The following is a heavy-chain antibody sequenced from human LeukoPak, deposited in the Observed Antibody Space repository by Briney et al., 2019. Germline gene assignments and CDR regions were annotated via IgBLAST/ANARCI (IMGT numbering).Heavy chain of an antibody. CDR1: GFTFSSYS. D-gene: IGHD1-26*01. V-gene: IGHV3-48*01. CDR3: ARDTGSKTRYFDY. Sequence: PGGSLRLSCAASGFTFSSYSMNWVRQAPGKGLEWVSYISSSSSTIYYADSVKGRFTISRDNAKNSLYLQMSSLRAEDTAVYYCARDTGSKTRYFDYWGQGTLVTVSS. J-gene: IGHJ4*02. CDR2: ISSSSSTI.